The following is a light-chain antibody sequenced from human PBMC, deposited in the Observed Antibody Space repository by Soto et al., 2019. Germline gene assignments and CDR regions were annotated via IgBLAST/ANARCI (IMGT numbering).Light chain of an antibody. J-gene: IGKJ3*01. Sequence: EIVLTQSPGTLSLSPGERATLSCRVSQSVSSSYLAWYQQKPGQSPRLLIYGASSRATGIPDRFSGSGSGTDFSLTIIRLEPEDFAVYYCQQYGSSPPFTFGPGTKVDIK. CDR1: QSVSSSY. CDR3: QQYGSSPPFT. CDR2: GAS. V-gene: IGKV3-20*01.